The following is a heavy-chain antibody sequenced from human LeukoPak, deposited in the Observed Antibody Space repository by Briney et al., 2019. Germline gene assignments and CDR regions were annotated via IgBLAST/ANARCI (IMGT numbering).Heavy chain of an antibody. CDR3: ARLSIAARFHGDY. J-gene: IGHJ4*02. Sequence: SETLSLTCAVSGGSISSGGYSWSWIRQPPGKGLEWIGYTYHSGSTYYNPSLKSRVTISVDRSKNQFSLKLSSVTAADTAVYYCARLSIAARFHGDYWGQGTLVTVSS. V-gene: IGHV4-30-2*01. D-gene: IGHD6-6*01. CDR2: TYHSGST. CDR1: GGSISSGGYS.